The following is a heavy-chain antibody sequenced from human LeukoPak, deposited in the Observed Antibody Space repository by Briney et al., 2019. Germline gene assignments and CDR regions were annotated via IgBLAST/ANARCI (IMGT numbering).Heavy chain of an antibody. CDR1: GLTFSNYN. D-gene: IGHD6-13*01. Sequence: PGGSLRLSCAASGLTFSNYNMNWVRQAPGKGLEWVSSCSSSSSYIYYADSVKGRFTISRDNAKNSLYLQMNSLRAEDTAVYYCATGSSWYFEYWGQGTLVTVSS. CDR3: ATGSSWYFEY. J-gene: IGHJ4*02. V-gene: IGHV3-21*01. CDR2: CSSSSSYI.